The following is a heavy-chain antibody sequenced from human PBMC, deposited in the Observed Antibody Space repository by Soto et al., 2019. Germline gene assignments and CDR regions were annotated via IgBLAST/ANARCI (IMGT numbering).Heavy chain of an antibody. CDR3: ARGEYQLLYSWFDP. Sequence: QLQLQESGPGLVKPSETLSLTCTVSGGSISSSSYYWGWIRQPPGKGLEWIGSIYYSGSTYYNPSLKSRVTTSVDTSKNQFSLKLSSVTAADTAVYYCARGEYQLLYSWFDPWGQGTLVTVSS. V-gene: IGHV4-39*01. CDR2: IYYSGST. J-gene: IGHJ5*02. D-gene: IGHD2-2*02. CDR1: GGSISSSSYY.